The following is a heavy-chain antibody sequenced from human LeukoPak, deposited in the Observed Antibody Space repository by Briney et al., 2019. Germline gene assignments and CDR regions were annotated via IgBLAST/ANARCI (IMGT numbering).Heavy chain of an antibody. CDR2: IYYSGNT. J-gene: IGHJ1*01. D-gene: IGHD2-15*01. CDR1: SGSITNYY. CDR3: ARLGYCSGGSCYHLWDFQH. Sequence: PSETLSLTCTVSSGSITNYYWSWIRQPPGKGLEWIGFIYYSGNTNYNPSLKSRVTISVDTSKNQFSLKLSSMTAADTAVYYCARLGYCSGGSCYHLWDFQHWGQGTLVTVSS. V-gene: IGHV4-59*01.